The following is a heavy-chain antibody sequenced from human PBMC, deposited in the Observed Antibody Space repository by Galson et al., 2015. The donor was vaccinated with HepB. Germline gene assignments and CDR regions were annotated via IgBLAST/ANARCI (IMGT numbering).Heavy chain of an antibody. J-gene: IGHJ3*02. CDR1: GFTVSSNY. CDR2: IYSGGSA. CDR3: ARDTCGGDCYSMVLSTFDI. Sequence: SLRLSCAASGFTVSSNYMSWVRQAPGKGLEWVSVIYSGGSAYYADSVKGRFTISRDNSKNTLYLQMNSLRAEDTAVYYCARDTCGGDCYSMVLSTFDIWGQGTMVTVSS. D-gene: IGHD2-21*02. V-gene: IGHV3-66*01.